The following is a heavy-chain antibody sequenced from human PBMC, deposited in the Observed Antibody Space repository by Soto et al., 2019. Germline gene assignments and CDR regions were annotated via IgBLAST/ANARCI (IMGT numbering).Heavy chain of an antibody. J-gene: IGHJ6*02. Sequence: SETLSLTCTVSGGSISSYYWSWIRQPPGKGLEWIGYIYYSGSTNYNPSLKSRVTISVDTSKNQFSLKLSSVTAADTAVYYCARGPVPRGYYYYGMDVWGQGTTVTVSS. CDR3: ARGPVPRGYYYYGMDV. CDR2: IYYSGST. D-gene: IGHD6-6*01. V-gene: IGHV4-59*01. CDR1: GGSISSYY.